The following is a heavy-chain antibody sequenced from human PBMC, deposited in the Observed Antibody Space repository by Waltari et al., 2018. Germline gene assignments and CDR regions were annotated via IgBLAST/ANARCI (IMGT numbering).Heavy chain of an antibody. Sequence: QVQLQQWGAGLLKPSETLSLTCAVYGGSFSGYYWSWIRQPPGKGLEWIGEINHSGSTNYNPSLKSRVTISVDTSKNQFSLKLSSVTAADTAVYYCARLDDCSGGSCSDYWGQGTLVTVSS. V-gene: IGHV4-34*01. J-gene: IGHJ4*02. CDR2: INHSGST. CDR3: ARLDDCSGGSCSDY. D-gene: IGHD2-15*01. CDR1: GGSFSGYY.